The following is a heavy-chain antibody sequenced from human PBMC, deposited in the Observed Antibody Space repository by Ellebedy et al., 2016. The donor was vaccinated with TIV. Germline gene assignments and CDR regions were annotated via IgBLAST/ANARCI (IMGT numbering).Heavy chain of an antibody. V-gene: IGHV3-48*01. CDR3: ARGPFDGDYLDY. J-gene: IGHJ4*02. Sequence: GESLKISCAGSGFTFSSYSMNWVRQAPGKGLEWVAYISRSTTTIYYADSVKGRFTISRYNSKNTLYLQMNNLRAEDTAVYYCARGPFDGDYLDYWGQGTLVTVSS. CDR2: ISRSTTTI. D-gene: IGHD3-9*01. CDR1: GFTFSSYS.